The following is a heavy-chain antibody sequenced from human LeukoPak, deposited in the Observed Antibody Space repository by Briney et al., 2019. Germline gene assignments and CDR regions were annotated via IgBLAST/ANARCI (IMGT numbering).Heavy chain of an antibody. CDR3: AGDLYGYSYGNFDY. CDR1: GFTFSSYA. J-gene: IGHJ4*02. Sequence: GRSLRLSCAASGFTFSSYAMHWVRQAPGKGLEWVAVISYDGSNKYYADSVKGRFTISRDNSKNTLYLQMNSLRAEDTAVYYCAGDLYGYSYGNFDYWGQGTLVTVSS. D-gene: IGHD5-18*01. CDR2: ISYDGSNK. V-gene: IGHV3-30-3*01.